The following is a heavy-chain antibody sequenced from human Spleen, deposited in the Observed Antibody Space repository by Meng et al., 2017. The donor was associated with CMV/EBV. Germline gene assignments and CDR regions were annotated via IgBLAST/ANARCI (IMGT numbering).Heavy chain of an antibody. CDR2: INPNTNVT. Sequence: ASVKVSCKASGLTFTGYYMHWVRQAPGQGLEWMGWINPNTNVTNYARKFQGRVTMTRDTSISTAYMEVSRLRSDDTAVYYCVRGGENYYYYDVDVWGQGTTVTVSS. CDR1: GLTFTGYY. V-gene: IGHV1-2*02. J-gene: IGHJ6*02. CDR3: VRGGENYYYYDVDV.